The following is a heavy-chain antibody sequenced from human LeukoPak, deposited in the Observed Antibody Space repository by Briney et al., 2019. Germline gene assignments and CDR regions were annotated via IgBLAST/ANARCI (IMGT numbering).Heavy chain of an antibody. J-gene: IGHJ5*02. CDR2: INPSGGST. CDR3: ARDGLDIVVVPAATGDWFDP. D-gene: IGHD2-2*03. Sequence: ASVKVSCKASGYTFTSYYMHWVRQAPGQGLELMGIINPSGGSTSYAQKFQGRVTMTRDMSTSTVYMELSSLRSEDTAVYYCARDGLDIVVVPAATGDWFDPWGQGTLVTVSS. CDR1: GYTFTSYY. V-gene: IGHV1-46*01.